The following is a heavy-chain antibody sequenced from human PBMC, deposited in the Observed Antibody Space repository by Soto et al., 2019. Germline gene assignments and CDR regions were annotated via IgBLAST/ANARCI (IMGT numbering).Heavy chain of an antibody. D-gene: IGHD5-12*01. V-gene: IGHV1-8*01. CDR1: GYTLTSYD. Sequence: ASVKVSCKASGYTLTSYDISWVRQATGQGLEWMGWMNPNSGNTGYAQKFQGRVTMTRNTSISTAYMELSSLRSEDTAVYYCARGSRKEWLRLLNYYYYGMDVWGQGTTVTVSS. CDR2: MNPNSGNT. J-gene: IGHJ6*02. CDR3: ARGSRKEWLRLLNYYYYGMDV.